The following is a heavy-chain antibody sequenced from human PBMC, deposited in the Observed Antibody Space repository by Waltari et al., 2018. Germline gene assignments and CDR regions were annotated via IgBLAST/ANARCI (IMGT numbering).Heavy chain of an antibody. CDR3: ARAYSGTRNAFDI. Sequence: EVQLVESVGGLVQPGGSLRLSCAASGFTFSSYCMHWVRQAPGKGLVGVSRINSDGSSTNHAASVKGRFTIARDNAKNTLYLQMNSLRAEDTAVYYCARAYSGTRNAFDIWGQGTMVTVSS. D-gene: IGHD1-26*01. J-gene: IGHJ3*02. CDR1: GFTFSSYC. CDR2: INSDGSST. V-gene: IGHV3-74*01.